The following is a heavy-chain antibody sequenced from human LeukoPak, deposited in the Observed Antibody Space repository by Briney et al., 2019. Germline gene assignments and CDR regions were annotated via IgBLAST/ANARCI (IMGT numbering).Heavy chain of an antibody. CDR1: GGTFSSYA. CDR2: IIPIFGTA. V-gene: IGHV1-69*05. D-gene: IGHD5-12*01. Sequence: ASVKVSCKASGGTFSSYAISWVRQAPGQGLEWMGRIIPIFGTANYAQKFQGRVTITTDESTSTAYMELSSLRSEDTAVYYCAREDSGYALDYWGQGTLVTVSS. J-gene: IGHJ4*02. CDR3: AREDSGYALDY.